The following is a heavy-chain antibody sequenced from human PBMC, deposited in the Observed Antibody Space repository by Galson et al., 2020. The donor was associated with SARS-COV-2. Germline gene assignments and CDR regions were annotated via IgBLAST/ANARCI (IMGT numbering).Heavy chain of an antibody. CDR3: ARDRTLQYYYDSTSGGMDV. J-gene: IGHJ6*02. D-gene: IGHD3-22*01. CDR2: IIPIFGTA. Sequence: SVKVSCKATGGTFSSYAISWVRQAPGQGPEWMGGIIPIFGTANYAQKFQGRVTITADESTSTAYMELSSLRSEDTAVYYCARDRTLQYYYDSTSGGMDVWGQGTTVTVSS. CDR1: GGTFSSYA. V-gene: IGHV1-69*13.